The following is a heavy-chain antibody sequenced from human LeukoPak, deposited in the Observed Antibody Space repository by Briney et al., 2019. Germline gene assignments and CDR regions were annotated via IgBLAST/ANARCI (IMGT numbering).Heavy chain of an antibody. CDR1: GFTFSSYS. D-gene: IGHD5-18*01. J-gene: IGHJ4*02. CDR3: AREGVDTAMVRRGYFDY. Sequence: GGSLRLSCAASGFTFSSYSMNWVRQAPGKGLEWVSSISAGSGYIYYSDSVKGRFTISRDNAKGSLYLQMNSLRAEDTAVYYCAREGVDTAMVRRGYFDYWGQGTLVTVSS. V-gene: IGHV3-21*01. CDR2: ISAGSGYI.